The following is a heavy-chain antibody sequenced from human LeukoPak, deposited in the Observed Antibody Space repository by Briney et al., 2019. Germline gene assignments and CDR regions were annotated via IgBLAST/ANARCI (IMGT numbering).Heavy chain of an antibody. V-gene: IGHV1-18*01. CDR3: ARIIAGWIYGQSYFYMDV. CDR2: ISPYNGHT. J-gene: IGHJ6*03. D-gene: IGHD3-16*01. Sequence: ASVKVSCKASGYTFTSYGISWVRQAPGQGLEWMGWISPYNGHTNYTQKLQGRVTMTTDTSTSTAYMELRSLRSDDTAMFYCARIIAGWIYGQSYFYMDVWGKGTTVPISS. CDR1: GYTFTSYG.